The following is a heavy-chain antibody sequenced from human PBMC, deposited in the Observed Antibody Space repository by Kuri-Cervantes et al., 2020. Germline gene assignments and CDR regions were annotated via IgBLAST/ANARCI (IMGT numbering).Heavy chain of an antibody. Sequence: GESLRHPCADAGFTFSSYWTNWVRQAPGKGLEWVANIKQDGSEKYYVDSVKGRFTISRDNAKNSLYLQMNSLRAEDTAVYYCARDGDTSNWPRRWFDPWGQGSLVTVSS. J-gene: IGHJ5*02. CDR1: GFTFSSYW. CDR3: ARDGDTSNWPRRWFDP. D-gene: IGHD6-13*01. V-gene: IGHV3-7*01. CDR2: IKQDGSEK.